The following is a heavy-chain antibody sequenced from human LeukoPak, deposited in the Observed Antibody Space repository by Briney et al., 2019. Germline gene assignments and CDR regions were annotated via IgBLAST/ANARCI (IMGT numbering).Heavy chain of an antibody. V-gene: IGHV5-51*01. CDR3: ARLLGLKVVVPDDEALDI. Sequence: GASLKIFCRGSEYSFITYWIGWGRQMPGKDLEDMGIINPGKSDTRYSPSFQGQVTISADKSINTAYLQWGSLRASDTAIYFCARLLGLKVVVPDDEALDIWGQGTMVTVSS. CDR2: INPGKSDT. CDR1: EYSFITYW. D-gene: IGHD2-2*01. J-gene: IGHJ3*02.